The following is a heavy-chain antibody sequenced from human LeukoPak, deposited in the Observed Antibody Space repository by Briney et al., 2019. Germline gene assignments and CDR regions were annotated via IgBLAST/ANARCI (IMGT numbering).Heavy chain of an antibody. D-gene: IGHD5-18*01. V-gene: IGHV3-30*18. J-gene: IGHJ6*02. CDR2: ISYDGSNK. Sequence: GGSLRLSCAASGFPFGSYDMHWVRQAPGKGLEWVAVISYDGSNKYYADSVKGRFTISRDNSKNTLYLQMNSLRAEDTAVYYCAKDRSRGYSYGYNYYGMDVWGQGTTDTVSS. CDR3: AKDRSRGYSYGYNYYGMDV. CDR1: GFPFGSYD.